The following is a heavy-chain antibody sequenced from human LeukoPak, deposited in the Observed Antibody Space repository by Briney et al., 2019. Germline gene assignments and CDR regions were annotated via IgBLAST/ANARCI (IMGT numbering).Heavy chain of an antibody. CDR2: LTESGRT. V-gene: IGHV4-34*01. J-gene: IGHJ4*02. D-gene: IGHD2-15*01. CDR1: GGSFSGYF. CDR3: ARWSLRGCSGSPCFDY. Sequence: SETLSLTCAVYGGSFSGYFWSWIRQPPGKGLEWIVELTESGRTSYNPSLKSRVTIAEDTSKNQFSLKLSSVTAADTAVYYCARWSLRGCSGSPCFDYWGQGTLVTVSS.